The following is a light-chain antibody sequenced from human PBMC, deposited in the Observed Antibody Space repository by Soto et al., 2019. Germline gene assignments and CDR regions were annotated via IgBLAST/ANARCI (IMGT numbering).Light chain of an antibody. CDR3: QQYNNWPYT. V-gene: IGKV3-15*01. CDR1: QNIGSN. Sequence: EIVMTQSPATLSMSPGERATLSCRASQNIGSNVAWYQHKAGQAPRLLIFGIFNRATGIPARFSSSGSGTDFTLAISTLQSEDFAVYYCQQYNNWPYTVGQRTELEIK. CDR2: GIF. J-gene: IGKJ2*01.